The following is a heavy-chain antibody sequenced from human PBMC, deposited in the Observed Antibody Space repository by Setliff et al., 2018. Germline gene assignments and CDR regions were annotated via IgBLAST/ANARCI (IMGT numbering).Heavy chain of an antibody. J-gene: IGHJ5*02. CDR1: GYSLSSGYY. V-gene: IGHV4-38-2*01. Sequence: PSETLSLTCAVSGYSLSSGYYWGWNRQPPGKGLEWIGSIYPTGKNHYNPSLKGRGTMSLDTTKNPFSLKRTSVTAADADIYYCARQSVRGLADNNWFDPWGQGTLVTVSS. CDR2: IYPTGKN. CDR3: ARQSVRGLADNNWFDP. D-gene: IGHD4-17*01.